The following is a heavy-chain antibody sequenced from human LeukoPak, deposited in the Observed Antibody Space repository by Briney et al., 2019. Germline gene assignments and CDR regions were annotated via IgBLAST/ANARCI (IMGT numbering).Heavy chain of an antibody. CDR3: AREGYSSSSLYYYYYMDV. CDR2: INSDGSST. CDR1: GFTFSSYW. J-gene: IGHJ6*03. Sequence: GGSLRLSCAASGFTFSSYWMHWVRHAPGKGLVWVSRINSDGSSTSYADSVKGRFTISRDNAKNTLYLQMNSLRGEDTAAYHCAREGYSSSSLYYYYYMDVWGKGTTVTVSS. D-gene: IGHD6-6*01. V-gene: IGHV3-74*01.